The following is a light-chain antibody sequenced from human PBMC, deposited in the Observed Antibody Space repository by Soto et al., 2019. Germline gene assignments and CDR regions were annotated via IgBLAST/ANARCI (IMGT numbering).Light chain of an antibody. J-gene: IGLJ3*02. V-gene: IGLV7-43*01. CDR2: SKS. Sequence: QAVVTQEPSLTVSPGGTVTFTCASSTGAVTSANYPNWFQQKPGQAPRAVIYSKSDNQSWIPARFSGSLLGGKAALTLSGVQPEDEAEYYCLLYYGGPWVFGGGTKLTVL. CDR1: TGAVTSANY. CDR3: LLYYGGPWV.